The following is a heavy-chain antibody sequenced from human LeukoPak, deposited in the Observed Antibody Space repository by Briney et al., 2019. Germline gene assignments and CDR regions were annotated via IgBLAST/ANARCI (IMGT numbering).Heavy chain of an antibody. V-gene: IGHV4-34*01. D-gene: IGHD3-10*01. J-gene: IGHJ4*02. CDR1: GGSFSGYY. CDR2: INHSGST. CDR3: VRGRWVLF. Sequence: SETLSLTCAVYGGSFSGYYWSWIRQPPGKGLEWIGEINHSGSTNYNPSLKSRVTISVDTSKNQFSLKLSSVTAADTAVYYCVRGRWVLFWGQGTLVTVSS.